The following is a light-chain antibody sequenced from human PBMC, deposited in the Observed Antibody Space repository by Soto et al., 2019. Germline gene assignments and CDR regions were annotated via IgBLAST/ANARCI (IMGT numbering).Light chain of an antibody. CDR2: EVT. J-gene: IGLJ1*01. CDR3: SSYTAGGTI. CDR1: SHDIGGYDF. V-gene: IGLV2-14*01. Sequence: QPVLTQPASVSGSPGQSITISCTGTSHDIGGYDFVSWYQQYPGRAPRLLISEVTRRPSGVSSRFSGSKSGNTASLTISGLQAEDEADYYCSSYTAGGTIFGTGTKLTVL.